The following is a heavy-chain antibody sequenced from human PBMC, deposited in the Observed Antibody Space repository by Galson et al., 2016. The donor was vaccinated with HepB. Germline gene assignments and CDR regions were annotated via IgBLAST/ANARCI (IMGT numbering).Heavy chain of an antibody. CDR2: INHDGSEK. Sequence: SLRLSCAASGFSFSTYWMSWVRQAPGKGLEWVAHINHDGSEKDYLDSVKGRFTISRDNAKKSLYLQLSSLTADDTGVYFCARDRPGDYADYWGRGTQVTVSS. CDR1: GFSFSTYW. D-gene: IGHD4-17*01. J-gene: IGHJ4*02. CDR3: ARDRPGDYADY. V-gene: IGHV3-7*01.